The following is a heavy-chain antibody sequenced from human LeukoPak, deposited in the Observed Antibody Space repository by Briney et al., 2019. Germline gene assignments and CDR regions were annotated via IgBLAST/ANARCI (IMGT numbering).Heavy chain of an antibody. D-gene: IGHD3-3*01. CDR1: XGTFSXYA. Sequence: VSCXAXXGTFSXYAISWVRQAPGQGLEWMGRIIPILGIANYAQKFQGRVTITADKSTSTAYMELSSLRSEDTAVYYCATEVLRFLEWRDYWGQGTLVTVSS. J-gene: IGHJ4*02. CDR3: ATEVLRFLEWRDY. V-gene: IGHV1-69*04. CDR2: IIPILGIA.